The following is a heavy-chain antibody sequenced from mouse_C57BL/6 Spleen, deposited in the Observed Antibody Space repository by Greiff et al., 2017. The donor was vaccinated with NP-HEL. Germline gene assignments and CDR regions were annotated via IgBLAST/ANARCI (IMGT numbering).Heavy chain of an antibody. D-gene: IGHD1-1*01. J-gene: IGHJ2*01. CDR1: GYSITSGYY. CDR3: ARDPSYYYGSSWDY. CDR2: ISYDGSN. Sequence: VQLKESGPGLVKPSQSLSLTCSVTGYSITSGYYWNWIRQFPGNKLEWMGYISYDGSNNYNPSLKNRISITRDTSKNQFFLKLNSVTTEDTATYYCARDPSYYYGSSWDYWGQGTTLTVSS. V-gene: IGHV3-6*01.